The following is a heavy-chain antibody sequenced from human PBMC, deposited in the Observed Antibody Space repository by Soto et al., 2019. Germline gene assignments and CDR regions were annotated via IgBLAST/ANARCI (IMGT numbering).Heavy chain of an antibody. V-gene: IGHV4-59*01. Sequence: SETLSLTCTVSGGSIISYYWSWIRQPPGKGLKWIGYIYYSGSTNYNPSLKSRVTISVDTSKNQFSLKLSSVTAADTAVYYCARDHGYSYGYRGPYYYYGMDVWGQGTTVTVAS. D-gene: IGHD5-18*01. CDR1: GGSIISYY. CDR2: IYYSGST. J-gene: IGHJ6*02. CDR3: ARDHGYSYGYRGPYYYYGMDV.